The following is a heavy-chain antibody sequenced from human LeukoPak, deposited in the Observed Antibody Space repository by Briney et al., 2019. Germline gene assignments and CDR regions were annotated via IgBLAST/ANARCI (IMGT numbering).Heavy chain of an antibody. D-gene: IGHD4-17*01. CDR2: TDPNSGDT. V-gene: IGHV1-2*02. J-gene: IGHJ4*02. CDR3: ARESGHGAYVGY. Sequence: ASVRVSCKASGYTFIGYYMHWVRQAPGQGLEWMGWTDPNSGDTKYAENFQGRVTMTRDTSIRTAYMELSRLISDDPAVYYCARESGHGAYVGYWGQGTLVTVSS. CDR1: GYTFIGYY.